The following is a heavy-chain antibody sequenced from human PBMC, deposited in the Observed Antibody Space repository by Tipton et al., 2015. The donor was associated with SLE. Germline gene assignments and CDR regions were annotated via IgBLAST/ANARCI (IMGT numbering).Heavy chain of an antibody. CDR2: ISAYNGNT. V-gene: IGHV1-18*01. Sequence: QSGPEVKKPGASVKVSCKASNYTFTSYGISWLRQAPGQGLEWMGWISAYNGNTKNVQKLQGRVTMTTDTSTTTAYMELRNLRSDDTAVYYCARDEAGLRRPYGMDVWGQGTTVTVSS. D-gene: IGHD5-12*01. J-gene: IGHJ6*02. CDR3: ARDEAGLRRPYGMDV. CDR1: NYTFTSYG.